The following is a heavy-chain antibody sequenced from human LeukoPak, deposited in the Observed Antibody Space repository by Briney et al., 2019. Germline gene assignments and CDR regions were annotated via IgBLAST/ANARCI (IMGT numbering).Heavy chain of an antibody. CDR2: INPNTGDT. J-gene: IGHJ6*03. Sequence: ASVKVSCKASGYTFTDFYMLWVRQAPGQGLEWMGWINPNTGDTEYAQKFQGRVTMTRDTSTSTPYMELSRLRSDDTAVYHCARGHGSYYYYMDVWGKGTTVTVSS. D-gene: IGHD3-10*01. CDR3: ARGHGSYYYYMDV. CDR1: GYTFTDFY. V-gene: IGHV1-2*02.